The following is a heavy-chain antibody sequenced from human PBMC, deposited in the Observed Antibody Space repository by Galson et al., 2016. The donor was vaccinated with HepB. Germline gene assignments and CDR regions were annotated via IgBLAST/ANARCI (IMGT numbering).Heavy chain of an antibody. Sequence: SLRLSCAASGFGFSSHWMSWVRQAPGKGREWVSYLSSSSTPIYYADSLKGRFTVSRDNTKNSLYLQMNNLRVEDTAVYYCAREMVGGWIGDDDTYQFYYAMDVWGQGTTVTVSS. CDR2: LSSSSTPI. V-gene: IGHV3-21*05. CDR1: GFGFSSHW. J-gene: IGHJ6*02. D-gene: IGHD3-10*01. CDR3: AREMVGGWIGDDDTYQFYYAMDV.